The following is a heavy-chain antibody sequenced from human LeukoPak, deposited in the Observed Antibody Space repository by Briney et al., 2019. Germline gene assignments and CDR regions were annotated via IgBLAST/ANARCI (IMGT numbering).Heavy chain of an antibody. Sequence: PGGSLRLSCAASGFTVSSNYMSWVRQAPGKGLEWVSVIYSGGSTYYADSVKGRFTISRDNSKNTLYLQMNSLRAEDTAVYYCARDAGSSPEYYFDYWGQGTLVTVSS. CDR1: GFTVSSNY. D-gene: IGHD6-6*01. CDR3: ARDAGSSPEYYFDY. V-gene: IGHV3-53*01. J-gene: IGHJ4*02. CDR2: IYSGGST.